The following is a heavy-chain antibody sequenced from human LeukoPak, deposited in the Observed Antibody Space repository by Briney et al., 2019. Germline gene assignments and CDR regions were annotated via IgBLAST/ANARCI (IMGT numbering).Heavy chain of an antibody. CDR3: ARLLGTVTTYYY. CDR1: RFTFSSHW. D-gene: IGHD1-7*01. Sequence: GSPRLSWVATRFTFSSHWTRWVRQAAGRGMEWVANIMPVVSEEYYMDFVQGRFTISRYNAKNSLYLQMNSLRAEDTAVYYCARLLGTVTTYYYWGQATLVTVS. J-gene: IGHJ4*02. CDR2: IMPVVSEE. V-gene: IGHV3-7*02.